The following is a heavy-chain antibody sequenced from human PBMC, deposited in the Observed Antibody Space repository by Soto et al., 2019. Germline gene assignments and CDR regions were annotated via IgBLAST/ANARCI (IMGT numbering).Heavy chain of an antibody. CDR1: GGSVSSGSYY. CDR3: ARGRHRYSSGWYVSNWFDP. D-gene: IGHD6-19*01. V-gene: IGHV4-61*01. J-gene: IGHJ5*02. Sequence: PSETLSLTCTVSGGSVSSGSYYWSWIRQPPGKGLEWIGYIYYSGSTNYNPSLKSRVTISVDTSKNQFSLKLSSVTAADTAVYYCARGRHRYSSGWYVSNWFDPWGQGTLVTVSS. CDR2: IYYSGST.